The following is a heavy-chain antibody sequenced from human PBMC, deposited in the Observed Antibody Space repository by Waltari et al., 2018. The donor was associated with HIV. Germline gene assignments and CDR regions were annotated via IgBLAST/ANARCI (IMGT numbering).Heavy chain of an antibody. V-gene: IGHV3-74*01. J-gene: IGHJ4*02. CDR2: INNDGST. D-gene: IGHD1-7*01. CDR1: GFTFSRYW. CDR3: ARDPFTNYRAFDY. Sequence: EVQLVESGGGLVQPGGSLRLSCAASGFTFSRYWMHWVRQAPGKGLVWVSRINNDGSTSYADSVKGRFTISRDNAKNTLYLQMNSLRAEDTAVYYCARDPFTNYRAFDYWGQGTLVTVSS.